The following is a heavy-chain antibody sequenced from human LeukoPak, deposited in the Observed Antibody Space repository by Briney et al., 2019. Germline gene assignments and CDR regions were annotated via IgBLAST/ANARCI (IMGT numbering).Heavy chain of an antibody. CDR3: ATHRPYSSPPIFDY. CDR2: SKSKPDGGTT. J-gene: IGHJ4*02. V-gene: IGHV3-15*01. Sequence: GGSLRLSCAASGFIFNNAWLSWVRQAPGKGLEWVGHSKSKPDGGTTDYAAPVKGRFTISRDDSKSTLYLQMNSLKTEDTAIYYCATHRPYSSPPIFDYWGQGTLVTVSS. CDR1: GFIFNNAW. D-gene: IGHD6-13*01.